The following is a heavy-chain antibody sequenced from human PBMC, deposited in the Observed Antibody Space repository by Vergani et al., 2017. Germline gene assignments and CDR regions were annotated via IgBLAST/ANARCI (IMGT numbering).Heavy chain of an antibody. Sequence: VQLLESGGGLVQPGGSLRLSCAASGFTFNSYGMHWVRQAPGKGLEWVASIRSDESRRYYGDSMEGPFTISRDNSKNTLYLQMKSLRPEDTAVYYCAKEGGGYCSGGTCYPEYWGQGTLVIVSS. V-gene: IGHV3-30*02. D-gene: IGHD2-15*01. CDR3: AKEGGGYCSGGTCYPEY. CDR1: GFTFNSYG. CDR2: IRSDESRR. J-gene: IGHJ4*02.